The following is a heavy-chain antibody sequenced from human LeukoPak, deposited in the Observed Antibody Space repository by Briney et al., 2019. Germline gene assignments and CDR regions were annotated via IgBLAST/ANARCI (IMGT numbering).Heavy chain of an antibody. CDR2: ISSSSSYI. V-gene: IGHV3-21*01. J-gene: IGHJ6*03. D-gene: IGHD6-19*01. CDR1: GFTFSSYS. Sequence: GGSLRLSCAASGFTFSSYSMNWVRQAPGKGLEWVSSISSSSSYIYYADSVKGRFTISRDNAKNSLYLQMNSLRAEDTAVYYCARADSSGWQAAHYYYYYYMDVWGKGTTVTVSS. CDR3: ARADSSGWQAAHYYYYYYMDV.